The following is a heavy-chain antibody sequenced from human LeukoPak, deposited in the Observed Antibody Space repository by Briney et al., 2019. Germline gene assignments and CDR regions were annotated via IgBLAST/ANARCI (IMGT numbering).Heavy chain of an antibody. J-gene: IGHJ5*02. V-gene: IGHV4-31*03. Sequence: SQTLSLTCTVSGGSISSGGYYWSWIRQHPGKGLEWIGYIYYSGSTYYNPSVKSRVTISVGTSKNQFSLKLSSVTAADTAVYYCARGVVVVPAAMFDPWGQGTLVTVSS. CDR2: IYYSGST. D-gene: IGHD2-2*01. CDR3: ARGVVVVPAAMFDP. CDR1: GGSISSGGYY.